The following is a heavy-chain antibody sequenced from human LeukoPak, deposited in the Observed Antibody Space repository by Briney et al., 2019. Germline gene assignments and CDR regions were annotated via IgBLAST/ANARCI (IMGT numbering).Heavy chain of an antibody. CDR2: ISDTGSTI. CDR1: GSTFSRYS. D-gene: IGHD3-22*01. Sequence: GGSLRLSCAASGSTFSRYSMNWVRQAPGKGLEWVSFISDTGSTINYADSVKGRFTISRDNARSSLYLQMNSLRDEDTAVYYCASITMTPYGMDVWGQGTTVTVSS. V-gene: IGHV3-48*02. CDR3: ASITMTPYGMDV. J-gene: IGHJ6*02.